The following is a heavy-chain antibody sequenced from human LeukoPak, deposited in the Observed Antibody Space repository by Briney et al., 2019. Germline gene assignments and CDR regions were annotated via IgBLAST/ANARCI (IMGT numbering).Heavy chain of an antibody. CDR2: ISAYNGNA. Sequence: ASVKVSCKASGYTFTSYGISWVRQAPGQGLEWMGWISAYNGNANYAQKLQGRATMTTDTSTSTAYMELRSLRSDDTAVYYCARVAPGGYYYMDVWGKGTTVTVSS. J-gene: IGHJ6*03. D-gene: IGHD3-16*01. CDR1: GYTFTSYG. CDR3: ARVAPGGYYYMDV. V-gene: IGHV1-18*01.